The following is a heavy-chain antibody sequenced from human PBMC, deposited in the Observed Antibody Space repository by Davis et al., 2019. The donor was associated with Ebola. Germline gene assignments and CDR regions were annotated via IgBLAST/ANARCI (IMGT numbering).Heavy chain of an antibody. Sequence: GGSLRLSCAASGFTFSGSAMHWVRQASGKGLEWVGRIRSKANSYATAYAASVKGRFTISRDDSKNTAYLQMNNLRVDDTAVYYCATRGPWGQGTLVTVSS. V-gene: IGHV3-73*01. CDR1: GFTFSGSA. CDR2: IRSKANSYAT. D-gene: IGHD3-10*01. J-gene: IGHJ5*02. CDR3: ATRGP.